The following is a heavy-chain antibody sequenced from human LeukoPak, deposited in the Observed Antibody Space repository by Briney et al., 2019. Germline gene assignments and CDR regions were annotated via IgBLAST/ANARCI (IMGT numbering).Heavy chain of an antibody. CDR3: TTVWNCGGDCSDGFDI. CDR1: GFSFRNAW. V-gene: IGHV3-15*01. Sequence: GGSLRLSCAASGFSFRNAWMSWVRQAPGKGLEWVGRIKSKTDGGTTDYAAPVKGRFTISRDDSKNTLYLQMNSLKTEDTAVYYCTTVWNCGGDCSDGFDIWGQGTMVTVSS. D-gene: IGHD2-21*02. CDR2: IKSKTDGGTT. J-gene: IGHJ3*02.